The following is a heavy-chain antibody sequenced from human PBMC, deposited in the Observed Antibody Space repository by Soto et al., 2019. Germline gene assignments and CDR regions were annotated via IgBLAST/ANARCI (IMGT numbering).Heavy chain of an antibody. Sequence: SETLSLTCAVYGGSFSGYYWSWIRQPPGKGLEWIGEINHSGSTNYNPSLKSRVTISVDTSKNQFSLKLSSVTAADTAVYYCARGRGVLRFLEWSTYGMGVWGQGTTVTVSS. J-gene: IGHJ6*02. D-gene: IGHD3-3*01. CDR2: INHSGST. V-gene: IGHV4-34*01. CDR3: ARGRGVLRFLEWSTYGMGV. CDR1: GGSFSGYY.